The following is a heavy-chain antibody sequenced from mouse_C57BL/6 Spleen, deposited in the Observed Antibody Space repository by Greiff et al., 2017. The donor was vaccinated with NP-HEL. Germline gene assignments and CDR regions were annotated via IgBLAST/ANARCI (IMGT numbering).Heavy chain of an antibody. V-gene: IGHV14-4*01. CDR3: TRGNLFAY. J-gene: IGHJ3*01. D-gene: IGHD2-1*01. CDR1: GFNIKDDY. Sequence: VQLKQSGAELVRPGASVKLSCTASGFNIKDDYMHWVKQRPEQGLEWIGWIDPENGDTEYASKVQGKATITADTSSNTAYLQLSSLTSEDTAVYYCTRGNLFAYWGQGTLVTVSA. CDR2: IDPENGDT.